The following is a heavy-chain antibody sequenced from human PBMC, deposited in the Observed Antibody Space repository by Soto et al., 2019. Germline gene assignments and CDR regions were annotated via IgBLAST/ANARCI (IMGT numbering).Heavy chain of an antibody. J-gene: IGHJ5*02. CDR2: INHSGST. Sequence: PSETLSLTCAVYGGSVSGYYWSWIRQPPGKGLEWIGEINHSGSTNYNPSLKSRVTISLDTSKNQFSLKLSSVTAADTAVYYCARRPITIVRGSYTWRFDPSCQGTLVTVSP. D-gene: IGHD3-16*01. V-gene: IGHV4-34*01. CDR1: GGSVSGYY. CDR3: ARRPITIVRGSYTWRFDP.